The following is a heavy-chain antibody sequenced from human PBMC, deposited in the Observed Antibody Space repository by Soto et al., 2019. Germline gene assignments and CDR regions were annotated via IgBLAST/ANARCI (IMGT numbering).Heavy chain of an antibody. CDR1: GYTFTSYA. CDR2: INAGNGNT. D-gene: IGHD6-13*01. CDR3: ARDWPGSSWYMGWFDP. J-gene: IGHJ5*02. V-gene: IGHV1-3*01. Sequence: ASVKVSCKASGYTFTSYAMHWVRQAPGQRLECIGWINAGNGNTKYSQKFQGRVTITRDTSASTAYMELSSLRSEDTAVYYCARDWPGSSWYMGWFDPWGQGTLVTVSS.